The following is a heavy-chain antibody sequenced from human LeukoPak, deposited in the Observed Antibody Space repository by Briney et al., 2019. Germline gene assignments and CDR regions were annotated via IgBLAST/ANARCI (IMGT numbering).Heavy chain of an antibody. CDR2: IIPIFGTA. CDR3: ARGELLYADYYYMDV. V-gene: IGHV1-69*05. D-gene: IGHD2-2*02. CDR1: GGTFSSYA. Sequence: GSSVKVSCKAPGGTFSSYAISWVRQAPGQGLEWMGGIIPIFGTANYAQKFQGRVTITTDESTSTAYMELSSLRSEDTAVYYCARGELLYADYYYMDVWGKGTTVTVSS. J-gene: IGHJ6*03.